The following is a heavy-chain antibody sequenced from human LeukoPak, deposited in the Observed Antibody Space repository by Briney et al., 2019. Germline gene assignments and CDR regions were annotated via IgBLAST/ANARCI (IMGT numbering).Heavy chain of an antibody. CDR3: ARSHSSSWYWAHY. CDR2: ISSSGSTI. Sequence: GGSLRLSCAASGFTFSDYYMSWIRQAPGKGLEWVSYISSSGSTIYYADSVKGRFTISRDNAKNSLYLQMNSLRAEDTAVYYCARSHSSSWYWAHYWGQGTLVTVSS. D-gene: IGHD6-13*01. CDR1: GFTFSDYY. V-gene: IGHV3-11*01. J-gene: IGHJ4*02.